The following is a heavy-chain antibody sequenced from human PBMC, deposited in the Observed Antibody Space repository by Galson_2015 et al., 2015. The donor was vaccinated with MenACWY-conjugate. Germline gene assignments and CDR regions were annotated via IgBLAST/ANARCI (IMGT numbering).Heavy chain of an antibody. V-gene: IGHV3-7*03. Sequence: SLRLSCAASGFTFNNYWMSWVRQVPGKGLEWVANIKQDGSEKYYVDSVRGRFTISRDNAKSSLFLRMNSLRAEDTAVYYCARYLGFYCSDNDCYSHFWGQGTLVTVSS. CDR3: ARYLGFYCSDNDCYSHF. CDR1: GFTFNNYW. D-gene: IGHD2-15*01. CDR2: IKQDGSEK. J-gene: IGHJ4*02.